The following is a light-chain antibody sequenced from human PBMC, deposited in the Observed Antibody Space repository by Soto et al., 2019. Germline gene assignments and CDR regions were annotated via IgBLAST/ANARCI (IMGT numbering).Light chain of an antibody. Sequence: QSVLTQPPSASGTPGQRVTISCSGSSSNIGRNYVYWYQQLPGTAPKLLIYRNDQRPSGVPDRFSGSKSGTSASLAIRGLRSEDEADYYCAAWDDSLSGVVFGGGTKLTVL. CDR1: SSNIGRNY. J-gene: IGLJ2*01. V-gene: IGLV1-47*01. CDR3: AAWDDSLSGVV. CDR2: RND.